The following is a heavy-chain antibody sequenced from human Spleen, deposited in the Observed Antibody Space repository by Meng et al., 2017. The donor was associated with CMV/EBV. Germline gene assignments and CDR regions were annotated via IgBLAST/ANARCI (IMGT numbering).Heavy chain of an antibody. D-gene: IGHD6-19*01. CDR3: ASTGYTSGWLNGLDL. J-gene: IGHJ3*01. V-gene: IGHV1-2*02. Sequence: ASVKVSCKASGYTFTGYYMHWVRQAPGQGLEWMGWINPNSGDTNYAQKFQGRVTMTRDTSISTAYMELRSLRSDDTAVYYCASTGYTSGWLNGLDLWGQGTVVTVSS. CDR2: INPNSGDT. CDR1: GYTFTGYY.